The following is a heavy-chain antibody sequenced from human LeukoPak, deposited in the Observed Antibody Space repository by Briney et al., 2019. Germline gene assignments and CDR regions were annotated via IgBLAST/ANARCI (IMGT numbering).Heavy chain of an antibody. CDR1: GGSISSGGYY. CDR2: IYHSGST. J-gene: IGHJ5*02. Sequence: KPSETLSLTCTVSGGSISSGGYYWSWIRQPPGKGLEWIGYIYHSGSTYYNPSLKSRVTISVDRSKNQFSLKLSSVTAADTAVYYCARGFPQYNWFDPWGQGTLVTVSS. V-gene: IGHV4-30-2*01. D-gene: IGHD3-10*01. CDR3: ARGFPQYNWFDP.